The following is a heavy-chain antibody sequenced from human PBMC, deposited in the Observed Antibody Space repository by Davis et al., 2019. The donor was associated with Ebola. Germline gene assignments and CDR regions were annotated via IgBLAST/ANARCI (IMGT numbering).Heavy chain of an antibody. CDR2: INPSGGST. Sequence: ASVKVSCKASGYTFTSYYMHWVRQAPGQGLEWMGIINPSGGSTSYAQKFQGRVTMTRDTSTSTAYMELSSLRSEDTAVYYCARWHSSSPRAYYYYGMDVWGQGTTVTVSS. CDR1: GYTFTSYY. J-gene: IGHJ6*02. V-gene: IGHV1-46*01. CDR3: ARWHSSSPRAYYYYGMDV. D-gene: IGHD6-6*01.